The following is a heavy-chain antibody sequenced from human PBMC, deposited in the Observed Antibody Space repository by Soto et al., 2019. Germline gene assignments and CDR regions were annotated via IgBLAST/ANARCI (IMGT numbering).Heavy chain of an antibody. CDR2: INHSGST. Sequence: SETLSLTCAVYGGSFSGYYWSWIRQPPGKGLEWIGEINHSGSTNYNPSLKSRVTISVDTSKNRFSLKLSSVTAADTAVYYCARAITMVRGVAKSDAFDIWGQGTMVTVSS. V-gene: IGHV4-34*01. J-gene: IGHJ3*02. CDR1: GGSFSGYY. D-gene: IGHD3-10*01. CDR3: ARAITMVRGVAKSDAFDI.